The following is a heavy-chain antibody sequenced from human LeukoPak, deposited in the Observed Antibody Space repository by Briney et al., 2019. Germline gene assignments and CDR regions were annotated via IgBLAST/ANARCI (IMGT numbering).Heavy chain of an antibody. V-gene: IGHV4-34*01. CDR1: GGSFSGYY. CDR2: INHSGST. CDR3: ARVSGRFGELFLDY. J-gene: IGHJ4*02. D-gene: IGHD3-10*01. Sequence: SETLSLTCAVYGGSFSGYYWSWIRQPPGKGLEWIGEINHSGSTNYNPSLKSRVTISVDTSKNQFSLKLSSVTAADTAVYYCARVSGRFGELFLDYWGQGTLVTVSS.